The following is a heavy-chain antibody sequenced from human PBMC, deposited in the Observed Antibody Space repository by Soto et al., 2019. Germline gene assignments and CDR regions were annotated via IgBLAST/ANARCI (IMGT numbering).Heavy chain of an antibody. CDR2: ISDSGTT. CDR1: GGSITSNNC. CDR3: ARSPTSSLYGGGDFDI. D-gene: IGHD6-13*01. J-gene: IGHJ3*02. Sequence: QLHLQESGTGLVKPSGTLSLTCAVSGGSITSNNCWTWVRPHPGKGLEWIGEISDSGTTNYKPSLRSRLTIAVDKSKKPVALRRTSVTAADTAVFYCARSPTSSLYGGGDFDIWGQEIMVIVSS. V-gene: IGHV4-4*02.